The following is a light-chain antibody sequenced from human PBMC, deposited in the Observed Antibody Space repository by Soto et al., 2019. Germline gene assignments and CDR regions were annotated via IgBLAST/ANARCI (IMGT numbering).Light chain of an antibody. CDR3: HQYGSSPLT. J-gene: IGKJ4*01. CDR2: SVS. Sequence: EIVLTQSPGTLSLSPGETATLSCRASETVDTSSLGWYQQKPGRAPSLLIYSVSRRATGIPGRFSASGSATDFTLTITRLEPEDFAVYYCHQYGSSPLTFGGGTKVEI. CDR1: ETVDTSS. V-gene: IGKV3-20*01.